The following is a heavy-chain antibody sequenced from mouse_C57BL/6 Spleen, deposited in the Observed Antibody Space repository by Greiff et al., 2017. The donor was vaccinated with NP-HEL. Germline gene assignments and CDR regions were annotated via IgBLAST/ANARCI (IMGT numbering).Heavy chain of an antibody. Sequence: QVHVKQSGPGLVAPSQSLSITCTVSGFSLTSYGVDWVRQSPGKGLEWLGVIWGVGSTNYNSALKSRLSISKDNSTSQVFLKMNSRQTDDTAMYYCARSHYGSSYDYAMDYWGQGTSVTVSS. V-gene: IGHV2-6*01. D-gene: IGHD1-1*01. J-gene: IGHJ4*01. CDR2: IWGVGST. CDR1: GFSLTSYG. CDR3: ARSHYGSSYDYAMDY.